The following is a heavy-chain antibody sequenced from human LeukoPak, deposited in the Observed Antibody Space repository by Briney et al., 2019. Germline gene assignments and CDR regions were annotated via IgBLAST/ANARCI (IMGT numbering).Heavy chain of an antibody. D-gene: IGHD6-13*01. Sequence: PGGSLRLSCAASGFTFSTYAMSWVRQAPGKGLEWVSAINSGGSTYYADSLKGRLTISRDNSKNTLYLQMNSLRADDTAVYYCAKDWPSEWQQLPDYDAFDIWGQGTMVTVSS. V-gene: IGHV3-23*01. J-gene: IGHJ3*02. CDR2: INSGGST. CDR1: GFTFSTYA. CDR3: AKDWPSEWQQLPDYDAFDI.